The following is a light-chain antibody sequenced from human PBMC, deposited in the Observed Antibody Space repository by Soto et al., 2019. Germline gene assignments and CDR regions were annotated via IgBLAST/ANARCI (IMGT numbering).Light chain of an antibody. CDR1: QSISSNY. CDR3: QQYGRSPPLLT. J-gene: IGKJ4*01. V-gene: IGKV3-20*01. CDR2: GPS. Sequence: EIVLMQSPGTLSLSPGERATLSCRASQSISSNYFAWYQQKPGQAPRVLIYGPSSRATGIPDRFSGSGSGTDFTLTISRLEPEDSAVDYCQQYGRSPPLLTFGGGTKVEIK.